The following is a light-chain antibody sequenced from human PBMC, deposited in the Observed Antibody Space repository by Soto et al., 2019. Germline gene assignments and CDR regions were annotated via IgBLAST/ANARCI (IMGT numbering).Light chain of an antibody. CDR1: QIVSSF. CDR2: DAS. CDR3: QQRSNGLT. V-gene: IGKV3-11*01. Sequence: EIVFTQSPITLPLSPAERATLSCRASQIVSSFLAWYQQTPGQAPRLLIYDASNRATGTPARFSGSGSGTDFTLTISSLEPEDFAVYYCQQRSNGLTFGGGTKVDIK. J-gene: IGKJ4*01.